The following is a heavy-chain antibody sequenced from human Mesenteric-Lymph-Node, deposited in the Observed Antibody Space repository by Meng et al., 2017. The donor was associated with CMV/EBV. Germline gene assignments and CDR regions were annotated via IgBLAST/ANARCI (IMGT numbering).Heavy chain of an antibody. Sequence: GGSLRLSCAASGFTFSDFYMSWIRQAPGKGLEWVSYISSSGSDIYYAESVKGRFTISRDNAKNSLYLQMNSLRAEDTAVYYCVGLPKSGHWHFDLWGRGTLVTVSS. J-gene: IGHJ2*01. D-gene: IGHD1-26*01. CDR1: GFTFSDFY. V-gene: IGHV3-11*04. CDR3: VGLPKSGHWHFDL. CDR2: ISSSGSDI.